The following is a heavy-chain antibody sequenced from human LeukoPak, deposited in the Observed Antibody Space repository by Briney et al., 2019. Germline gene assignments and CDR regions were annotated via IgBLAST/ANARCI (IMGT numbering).Heavy chain of an antibody. CDR1: GFTFSSYA. CDR3: ANVHAVQVVAATFDY. D-gene: IGHD2-15*01. CDR2: ISGNGDNT. J-gene: IGHJ4*02. V-gene: IGHV3-23*01. Sequence: GGSLRLSCTASGFTFSSYAMSWVRQAPGKGLEWISLISGNGDNTYYADSVKGRFTISRDNSKNTLYLQMNSLRAEDTAVYYCANVHAVQVVAATFDYWGQGTLVTVSS.